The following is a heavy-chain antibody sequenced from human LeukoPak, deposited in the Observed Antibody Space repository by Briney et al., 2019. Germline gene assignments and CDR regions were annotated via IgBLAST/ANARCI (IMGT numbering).Heavy chain of an antibody. CDR2: ISAYNGNT. V-gene: IGHV1-18*01. CDR3: ARVSTPYSSSWYGVFWFDP. J-gene: IGHJ5*02. Sequence: ASVKVSCKASGYTFTSYGISWVRQAPGQGLEWMGWISAYNGNTNYAQKLQGRVTMTTDTSTSTAYMELRSLRSDDTAVYYCARVSTPYSSSWYGVFWFDPWGQGTLVTVSS. D-gene: IGHD6-13*01. CDR1: GYTFTSYG.